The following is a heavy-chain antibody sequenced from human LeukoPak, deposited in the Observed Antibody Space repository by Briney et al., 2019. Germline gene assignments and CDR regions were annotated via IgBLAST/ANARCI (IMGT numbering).Heavy chain of an antibody. CDR3: AREGYCSSTSCYGYNWFDP. CDR2: IYYSGST. J-gene: IGHJ5*02. V-gene: IGHV4-61*01. D-gene: IGHD2-2*01. CDR1: DYSISSGYY. Sequence: SETLSLTCTVSDYSISSGYYWGWIRQPPGKGLEWIGYIYYSGSTNYNPSLKSRVTISVDTSKNQFSLKLSSVTAADTAVYYCAREGYCSSTSCYGYNWFDPWGQGTLVTVSS.